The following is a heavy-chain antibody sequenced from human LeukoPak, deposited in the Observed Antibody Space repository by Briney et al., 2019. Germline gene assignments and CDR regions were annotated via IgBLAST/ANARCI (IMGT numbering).Heavy chain of an antibody. CDR2: ISWNSGSI. V-gene: IGHV3-9*01. CDR1: GFTFDDYA. J-gene: IGHJ4*02. Sequence: GRSLRLSCAASGFTFDDYAMHWVRQAPGKGLEWVSGISWNSGSIGYADSVKGRFTISRDNAKNSLYLQMNSLRAEDTALYYCAKGPSYDFWSGYYILWGQGTLDTVSS. D-gene: IGHD3-3*01. CDR3: AKGPSYDFWSGYYIL.